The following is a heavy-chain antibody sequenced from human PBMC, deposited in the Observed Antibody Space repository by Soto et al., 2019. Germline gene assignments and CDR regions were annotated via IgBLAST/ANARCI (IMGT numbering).Heavy chain of an antibody. CDR1: GGSFSGYY. CDR2: INHSGST. CDR3: ARGGFTSLIAVRRSNWCDP. J-gene: IGHJ5*02. D-gene: IGHD3-16*01. V-gene: IGHV4-34*01. Sequence: QVQLQQWGAGLLKPSETLSLTCAVYGGSFSGYYWSWIRQPPGKGLEWIGVINHSGSTNYNPSLKGLVTITVDPSKNHFSLKLCSVTAADTAVYYCARGGFTSLIAVRRSNWCDPWGQGTLVTVSS.